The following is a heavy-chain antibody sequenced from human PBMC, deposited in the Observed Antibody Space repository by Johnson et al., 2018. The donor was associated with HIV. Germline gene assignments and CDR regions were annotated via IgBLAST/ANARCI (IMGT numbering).Heavy chain of an antibody. V-gene: IGHV3-7*05. Sequence: DVQLVESGGGVVQPGGSLRLSCAASGFTFNQYWMSWVRQAPGRGLEWLANLTEDGSEDYYVDSLKGRFPISRDNARNSLYLQMDSLRAEDTALYYCAKGLSGRYPRDAFDIWGQGTMVTVSS. CDR3: AKGLSGRYPRDAFDI. J-gene: IGHJ3*02. CDR1: GFTFNQYW. D-gene: IGHD1-26*01. CDR2: LTEDGSED.